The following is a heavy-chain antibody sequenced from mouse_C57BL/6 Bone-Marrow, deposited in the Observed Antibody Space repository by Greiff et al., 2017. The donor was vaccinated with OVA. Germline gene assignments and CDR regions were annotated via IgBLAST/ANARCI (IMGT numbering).Heavy chain of an antibody. CDR1: GFTFSSYG. V-gene: IGHV5-6*02. Sequence: EVKLVESGGDLVKPGGSLKLSCAASGFTFSSYGMSWVRQTPDKRLEWVATISSGGSYTYYPDSVKGRFTISRDNAKNTLYLQMSSLKSEDTAMYYCARGGSRGDYAMDYWGQGTSVTVSS. CDR2: ISSGGSYT. CDR3: ARGGSRGDYAMDY. J-gene: IGHJ4*01. D-gene: IGHD1-1*01.